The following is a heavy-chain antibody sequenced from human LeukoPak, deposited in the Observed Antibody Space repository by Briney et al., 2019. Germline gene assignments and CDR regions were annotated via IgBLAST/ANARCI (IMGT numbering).Heavy chain of an antibody. D-gene: IGHD4-17*01. CDR3: AKWPDGGDLGY. V-gene: IGHV3-23*05. CDR2: IDASGNST. J-gene: IGHJ4*02. Sequence: GGSLRLSCTASGFTFKTFAMYWVRQTPGKGLDWVSSIDASGNSTFYAESVRGRFFISRDNSQNTLYLRMHRLRAEDTATYFCAKWPDGGDLGYWGQGTLVAVPS. CDR1: GFTFKTFA.